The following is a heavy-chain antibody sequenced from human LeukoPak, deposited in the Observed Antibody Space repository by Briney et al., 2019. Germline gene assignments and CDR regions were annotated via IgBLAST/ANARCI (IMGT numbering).Heavy chain of an antibody. J-gene: IGHJ4*02. V-gene: IGHV3-48*01. Sequence: GGSLRLSCAASGFSFSSYSMNWVRQAPGKGLEWVSYISHTGSTMSCADSVKGRFTISRDNSKNTLYLQMNSLRAEDTAVYYCAKGSSIAAAGTPLDYWGQGTLVTVSS. CDR3: AKGSSIAAAGTPLDY. CDR1: GFSFSSYS. D-gene: IGHD6-13*01. CDR2: ISHTGSTM.